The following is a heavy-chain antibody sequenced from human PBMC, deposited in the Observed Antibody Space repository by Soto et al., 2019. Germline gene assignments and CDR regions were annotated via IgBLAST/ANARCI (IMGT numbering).Heavy chain of an antibody. D-gene: IGHD1-26*01. Sequence: ASVKVSCKASGYTFTGYYMHWVRQAPGQGLEWMGWIDPNSGGTNYAQKFQGRVTMTRDTSISTAYMGLSSLRTDDSAVYYCARGWELIHFYFDSWGQGTLVTVSS. CDR1: GYTFTGYY. J-gene: IGHJ4*02. CDR2: IDPNSGGT. CDR3: ARGWELIHFYFDS. V-gene: IGHV1-2*02.